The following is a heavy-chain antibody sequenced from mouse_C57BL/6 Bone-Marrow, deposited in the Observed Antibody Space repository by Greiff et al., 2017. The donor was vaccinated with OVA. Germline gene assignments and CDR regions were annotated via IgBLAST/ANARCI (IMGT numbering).Heavy chain of an antibody. Sequence: LQQSGAELVRPGTSVKVSCKASGYAFTNYLIEWVKQRPGQGLEWIGVINPGSGGTNYNEKFKGKATLTADKSSSTAYMQLSSLTSEDSAVYFCARSGLLPPFDYWGQGTTLTVSS. D-gene: IGHD2-3*01. CDR1: GYAFTNYL. CDR2: INPGSGGT. V-gene: IGHV1-54*01. J-gene: IGHJ2*01. CDR3: ARSGLLPPFDY.